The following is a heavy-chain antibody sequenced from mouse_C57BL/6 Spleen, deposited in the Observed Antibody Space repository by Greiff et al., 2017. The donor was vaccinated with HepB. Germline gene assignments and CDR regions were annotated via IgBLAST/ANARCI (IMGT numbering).Heavy chain of an antibody. Sequence: LVKPGASVKMSCKASGYTFTDYNMHWVKQSHGKSLEWIGYINPNNGGTSYNQKFKGKATLTVNKSSSTAYMELRSLTSEDSAVYYCARADYYGSSHVLQDWGQGTLVTVSA. J-gene: IGHJ3*01. CDR2: INPNNGGT. CDR1: GYTFTDYN. CDR3: ARADYYGSSHVLQD. V-gene: IGHV1-22*01. D-gene: IGHD1-1*01.